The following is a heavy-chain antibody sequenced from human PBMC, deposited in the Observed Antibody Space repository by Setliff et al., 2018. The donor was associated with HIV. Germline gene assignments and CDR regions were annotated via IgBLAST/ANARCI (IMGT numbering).Heavy chain of an antibody. CDR1: GYTFTGYY. V-gene: IGHV1-2*02. Sequence: ASVKVSCKASGYTFTGYYMPWVRQARGKGLEWMGWINPNNGGTNYAQTFQGMVTMTRNTFIRTAYMELSRLRSDDTALYYCAGDINPFDPRDYYYDMDVWGHGTTVTVSS. D-gene: IGHD3-10*01. CDR3: AGDINPFDPRDYYYDMDV. CDR2: INPNNGGT. J-gene: IGHJ6*02.